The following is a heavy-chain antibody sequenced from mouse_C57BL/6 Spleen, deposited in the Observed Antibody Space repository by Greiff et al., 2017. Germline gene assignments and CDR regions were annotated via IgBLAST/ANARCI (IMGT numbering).Heavy chain of an antibody. D-gene: IGHD1-1*01. V-gene: IGHV1-54*01. CDR2: INPGSGGT. Sequence: VQRVESGAELVRPGTSVKVSCKASGYAFTNYLIEWVKQRPGQGLEWIGVINPGSGGTNYNEKFKGKATLTADKSSSTAYMQLSSLTSEDSAVYFCARTDGSRGWYFDVWGTGTTVTVSS. CDR3: ARTDGSRGWYFDV. J-gene: IGHJ1*03. CDR1: GYAFTNYL.